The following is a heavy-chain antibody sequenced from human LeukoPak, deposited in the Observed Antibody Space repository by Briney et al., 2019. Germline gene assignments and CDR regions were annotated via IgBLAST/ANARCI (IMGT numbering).Heavy chain of an antibody. CDR1: GFTFSSYS. Sequence: GGSLRLSCAASGFTFSSYSMNWVRQAPGKGLEWVSSISSSSSYIYYADSVKGRFTISRDNAKNSLYLRMNSLRAEDTAVYYCARDSGGYYYDSSGYYWDFDYWGQGTLVTVSS. V-gene: IGHV3-21*01. CDR3: ARDSGGYYYDSSGYYWDFDY. CDR2: ISSSSSYI. J-gene: IGHJ4*02. D-gene: IGHD3-22*01.